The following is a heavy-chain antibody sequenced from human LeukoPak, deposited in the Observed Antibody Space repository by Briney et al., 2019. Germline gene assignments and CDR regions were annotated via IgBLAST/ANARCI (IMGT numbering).Heavy chain of an antibody. V-gene: IGHV1-2*02. CDR3: ARGSIVVVPAASVFDP. Sequence: ASVKVSCKAFGYTLTGYYMHWVRQAPRQGLEWMGWINPNSGDTNYAQKFQGRVTMTRDTSISTAYMELSRLRSDDTAVYYCARGSIVVVPAASVFDPWGQGTLVTVSS. D-gene: IGHD2-2*01. J-gene: IGHJ5*02. CDR2: INPNSGDT. CDR1: GYTLTGYY.